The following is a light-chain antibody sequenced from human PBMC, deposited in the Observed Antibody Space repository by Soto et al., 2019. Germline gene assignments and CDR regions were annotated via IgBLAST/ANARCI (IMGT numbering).Light chain of an antibody. CDR2: AVS. V-gene: IGKV1-12*01. CDR1: QGINNW. CDR3: KQSSAFPLT. J-gene: IGKJ4*01. Sequence: DIQMTQSPSSVSASVGDRVTITCRASQGINNWLAWYQQKPGKAPELLIYAVSYLQSGVPSRFSCSGSGTDFTLTISSLQPEDFATYFCKQSSAFPLTFGGGTKVEIK.